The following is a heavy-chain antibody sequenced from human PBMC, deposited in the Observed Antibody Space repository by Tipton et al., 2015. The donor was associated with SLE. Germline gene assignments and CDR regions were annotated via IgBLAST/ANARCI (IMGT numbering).Heavy chain of an antibody. CDR1: GYSISSDYF. Sequence: GLVKPSETLSLTCGVSGYSISSDYFWGWIRQPPGKGLEWIGSIYHSGNTYYNTSLKSRVTISVDTPKNQFSLHLTSVTAADTAIYYCARVGYLGSGKTWDMDVWGKGITVTVSS. CDR3: ARVGYLGSGKTWDMDV. D-gene: IGHD3-10*01. CDR2: IYHSGNT. V-gene: IGHV4-38-2*01. J-gene: IGHJ6*03.